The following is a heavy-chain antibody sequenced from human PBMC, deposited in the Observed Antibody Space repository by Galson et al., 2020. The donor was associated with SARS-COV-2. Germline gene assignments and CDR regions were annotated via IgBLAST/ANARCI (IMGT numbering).Heavy chain of an antibody. CDR3: VRDTMWDLGSVFRYYGMDV. CDR1: GDSVSKNTVA. J-gene: IGHJ6*02. D-gene: IGHD1-26*01. V-gene: IGHV6-1*01. CDR2: TYFRSKWYT. Sequence: SETLSLTCAISGDSVSKNTVAWNWVRQSPSRGLEWLGRTYFRSKWYTNYAVSMKSRMSISADTSKNQFSLQLTSVTPDDAALYFCVRDTMWDLGSVFRYYGMDVWGQGTTVTVSS.